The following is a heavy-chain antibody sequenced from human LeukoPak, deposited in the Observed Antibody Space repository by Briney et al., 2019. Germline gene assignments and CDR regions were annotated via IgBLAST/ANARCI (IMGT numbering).Heavy chain of an antibody. V-gene: IGHV1-2*02. CDR3: AKDTGTVSSGDY. J-gene: IGHJ4*02. Sequence: ASVKVSSKASGYGFTDYYTHWVRQAPGQGLGWMGWINTNSGGTNYAQKFQGRVTMTRDTSMSTVHLELSRLRSDDTAVYYCAKDTGTVSSGDYWGQGTLVTVSS. D-gene: IGHD5-18*01. CDR1: GYGFTDYY. CDR2: INTNSGGT.